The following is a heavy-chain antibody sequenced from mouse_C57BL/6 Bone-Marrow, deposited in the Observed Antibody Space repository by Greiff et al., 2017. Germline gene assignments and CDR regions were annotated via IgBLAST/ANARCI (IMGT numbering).Heavy chain of an antibody. CDR3: ARGLDYYAMDY. V-gene: IGHV3-6*01. D-gene: IGHD4-1*01. Sequence: EVKLEESGPGLVKPSQSLSLTCSVTGYSITSGYYWNXIRQFPGNKLEWMGYISYDGSNNYNPSLKNRISITRDTSKNQFFLKLNSVTTEDTATYYCARGLDYYAMDYWGQGTSVTVSS. J-gene: IGHJ4*01. CDR2: ISYDGSN. CDR1: GYSITSGYY.